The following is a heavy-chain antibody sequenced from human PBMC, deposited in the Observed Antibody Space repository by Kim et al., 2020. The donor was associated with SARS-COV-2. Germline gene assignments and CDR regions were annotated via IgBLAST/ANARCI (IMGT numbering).Heavy chain of an antibody. J-gene: IGHJ4*02. D-gene: IGHD6-13*01. CDR1: GGSISSSSYY. CDR2: IYYSGST. CDR3: ARRGPAPAHLRVSSSWNFDY. Sequence: SETLSLTCTVSGGSISSSSYYWGWIRQPPGKGLEWIGSIYYSGSTYYNPSLKSRVTISVDTSKNQFSLKLSSVTAADTAVYYCARRGPAPAHLRVSSSWNFDYWGQGTLVTVSS. V-gene: IGHV4-39*07.